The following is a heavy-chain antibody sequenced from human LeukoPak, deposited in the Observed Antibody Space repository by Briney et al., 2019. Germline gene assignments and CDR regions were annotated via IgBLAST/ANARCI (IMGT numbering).Heavy chain of an antibody. V-gene: IGHV3-23*01. CDR3: AKNHLLNYDILTGPDDAFDI. CDR2: ISGSGGST. CDR1: GFTFSSYA. J-gene: IGHJ3*02. D-gene: IGHD3-9*01. Sequence: PGGSLRLSPAASGFTFSSYAMSWVREAPRGGLECGSAISGSGGSTYYADSVKGRFTISRDNSKNTLYLQMNGLRAEDTAVYYCAKNHLLNYDILTGPDDAFDIWGQGTMVTVSS.